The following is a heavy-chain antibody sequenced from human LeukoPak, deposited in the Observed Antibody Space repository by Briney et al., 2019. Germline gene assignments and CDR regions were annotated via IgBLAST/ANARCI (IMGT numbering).Heavy chain of an antibody. CDR2: ISSSSSYI. D-gene: IGHD3-3*01. V-gene: IGHV3-21*01. J-gene: IGHJ6*03. CDR1: GFTFSNAW. Sequence: GGSLRLSCAASGFTFSNAWMNWVRQAPGKGLEWVSSISSSSSYIYYADSVKGRFTISRDNAKNSLYLQMNSLRAEDTAVYYCARTPVDFWSGYYPVNYYYYYMDVWGKGTTVTVSS. CDR3: ARTPVDFWSGYYPVNYYYYYMDV.